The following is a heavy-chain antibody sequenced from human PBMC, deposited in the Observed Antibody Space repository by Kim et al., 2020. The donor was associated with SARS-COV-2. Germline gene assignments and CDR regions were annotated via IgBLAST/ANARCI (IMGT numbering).Heavy chain of an antibody. CDR1: GGSLSSSSYY. J-gene: IGHJ2*01. D-gene: IGHD6-19*01. V-gene: IGHV4-39*01. CDR2: AYYIGTT. Sequence: SETLSLTCTVSGGSLSSSSYYWGWLRQPPGKGLEWIGTAYYIGTTYYNPSLKSLVTISVDTSNNQFSLKLGSVTAADTAVYYSARLQRYSSGWYV. CDR3: ARLQRYSSGWYV.